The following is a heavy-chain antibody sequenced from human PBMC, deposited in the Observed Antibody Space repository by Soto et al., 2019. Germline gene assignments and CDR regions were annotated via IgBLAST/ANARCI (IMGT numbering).Heavy chain of an antibody. Sequence: EVQLLESGGGLVQPGESLRLSCAASGFTFSSYAMSWVRQAPGKGLEWVSVISGSDDSTYYADSVKGRFTISRDNSKNPLYLQMNSLRAEDTAVYYCVKRSSSSAFEYWGQGTLVTVSS. D-gene: IGHD6-6*01. CDR2: ISGSDDST. CDR1: GFTFSSYA. J-gene: IGHJ4*02. V-gene: IGHV3-23*01. CDR3: VKRSSSSAFEY.